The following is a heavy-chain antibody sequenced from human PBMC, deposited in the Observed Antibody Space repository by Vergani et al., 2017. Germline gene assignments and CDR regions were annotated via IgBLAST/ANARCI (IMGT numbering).Heavy chain of an antibody. D-gene: IGHD3-16*01. V-gene: IGHV4-39*01. CDR1: GDSIISRSYY. Sequence: QMQLQESGPGLVKASETLSLTCTVSGDSIISRSYYWGWIRQPPGKGLEWIGSIYNSGNGDSSSSLKSSVTISADTSKNQFSLRLTSVTAADTAVYYCASGKYYSDSTSHFRGRYFDVWGRGTLVTGPS. CDR2: IYNSGNG. J-gene: IGHJ2*01. CDR3: ASGKYYSDSTSHFRGRYFDV.